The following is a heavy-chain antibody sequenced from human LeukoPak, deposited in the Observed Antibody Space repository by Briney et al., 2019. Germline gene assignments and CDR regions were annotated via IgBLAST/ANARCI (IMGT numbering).Heavy chain of an antibody. V-gene: IGHV4-59*01. D-gene: IGHD5-24*01. CDR2: IYYSGST. J-gene: IGHJ6*03. Sequence: SETLSLTCTVSGGSISSYYWSWIRQPPGKGLEWIGYIYYSGSTNYNPSLKSRVTISVDTSKNQFSLKLSSVTAADTAVYYCARCRDGYNTYYYYMDVWGKGTTVTVSS. CDR1: GGSISSYY. CDR3: ARCRDGYNTYYYYMDV.